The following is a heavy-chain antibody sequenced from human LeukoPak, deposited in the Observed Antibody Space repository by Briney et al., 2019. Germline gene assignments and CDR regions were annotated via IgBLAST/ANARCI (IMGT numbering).Heavy chain of an antibody. CDR2: LYSGSST. CDR3: ARARTYSSGRWYYFDY. CDR1: GFTVSSNY. V-gene: IGHV3-66*01. D-gene: IGHD6-19*01. Sequence: GGSLRLSCAASGFTVSSNYMSWVRRAPGKGLEWVSILYSGSSTYYADSVKGRFTISRDTSRNTLYLQMNSLRAEDTAIYYCARARTYSSGRWYYFDYWGQGTLVTVSS. J-gene: IGHJ4*02.